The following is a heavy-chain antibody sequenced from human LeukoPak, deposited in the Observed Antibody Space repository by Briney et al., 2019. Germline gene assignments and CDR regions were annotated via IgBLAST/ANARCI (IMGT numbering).Heavy chain of an antibody. V-gene: IGHV4-39*07. J-gene: IGHJ4*02. CDR2: MYYSGDG. D-gene: IGHD1-26*01. CDR1: GGSITNTNYY. Sequence: SETLSLTCNVSGGSITNTNYYWGWVRQPPGKGLEWIASMYYSGDGYYNPSLKSRVTISVDTSKNQFSLKLSSVTAADTAVYYCARGRIAISGSYAYWGQGTLVTVSS. CDR3: ARGRIAISGSYAY.